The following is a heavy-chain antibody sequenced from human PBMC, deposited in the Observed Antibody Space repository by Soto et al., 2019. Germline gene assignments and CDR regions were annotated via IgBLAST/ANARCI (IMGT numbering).Heavy chain of an antibody. J-gene: IGHJ6*03. Sequence: GGSLTLSCAASGFTFISYSMNWVRQAPGKGLEWVSSISSSSSYIYYADSVKGRFTISRDNAKNSLYLQMNSLRAEDTAVYYCARDGLTYYDILTGYYLGYMDVWGKGTTVTISS. CDR1: GFTFISYS. D-gene: IGHD3-9*01. CDR3: ARDGLTYYDILTGYYLGYMDV. CDR2: ISSSSSYI. V-gene: IGHV3-21*01.